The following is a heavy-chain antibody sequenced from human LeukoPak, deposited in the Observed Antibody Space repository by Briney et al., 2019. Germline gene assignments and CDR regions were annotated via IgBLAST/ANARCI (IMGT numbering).Heavy chain of an antibody. CDR2: ISSSGSTI. CDR1: GFTFSSYE. D-gene: IGHD3-16*02. Sequence: PGGSLRLSCAASGFTFSSYEMNWVRQAPGEGLEWVSYISSSGSTIYYADSVKGRFTISRDNAKNSLYLQMNSLRAEDTAVYYCARSSYDYVWGSYRHFDYWGQGTLVTVSS. V-gene: IGHV3-48*03. CDR3: ARSSYDYVWGSYRHFDY. J-gene: IGHJ4*02.